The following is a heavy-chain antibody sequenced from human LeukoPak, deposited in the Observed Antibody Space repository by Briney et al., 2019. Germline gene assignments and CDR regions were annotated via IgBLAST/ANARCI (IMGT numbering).Heavy chain of an antibody. J-gene: IGHJ4*02. V-gene: IGHV4-34*01. CDR1: GGSFSGYY. Sequence: NPSETLSLTCTVYGGSFSGYYWSWIRQPPGKGLEWIGEINHSGSTNYNPSLKSRVTISVDTSKNQFSLKLNSVTAADTAVYYCARARLGVVVVVAAKEFDYWGQGTLVTVSS. CDR2: INHSGST. D-gene: IGHD2-15*01. CDR3: ARARLGVVVVVAAKEFDY.